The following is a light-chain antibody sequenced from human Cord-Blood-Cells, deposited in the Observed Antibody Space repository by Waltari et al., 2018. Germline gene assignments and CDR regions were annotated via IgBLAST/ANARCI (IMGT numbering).Light chain of an antibody. CDR2: GAS. CDR1: QSVSSSY. J-gene: IGKJ4*01. V-gene: IGKV3-20*01. Sequence: ETVLTQSLGILSLSTGDSTTLPCSASQSVSSSYLAWYQQKPGQAPRLLIYGASGRPAAVPDRFSGGGAGTDVSLIISRLEPEDVAVYYCQQYGSRPPLTFGGGTKVEIK. CDR3: QQYGSRPPLT.